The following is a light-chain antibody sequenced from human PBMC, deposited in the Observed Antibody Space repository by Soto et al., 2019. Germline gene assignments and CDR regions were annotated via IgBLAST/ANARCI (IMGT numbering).Light chain of an antibody. CDR2: KAS. CDR1: QSISSW. CDR3: QQYNSYPLT. J-gene: IGKJ4*01. Sequence: DIQMTQSPSTLSASVGDRVTITCRASQSISSWLAWYQQKPGKAPNLLIYKASSLESGVPSRFSGSVSVTEFTLTISSLQPDDFATYYCQQYNSYPLTFGGGTKVEIK. V-gene: IGKV1-5*03.